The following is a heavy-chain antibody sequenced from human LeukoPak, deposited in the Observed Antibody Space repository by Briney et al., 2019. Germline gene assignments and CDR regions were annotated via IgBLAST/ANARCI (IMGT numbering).Heavy chain of an antibody. J-gene: IGHJ6*02. CDR2: IYRDGNT. D-gene: IGHD3-10*01. CDR3: ARDLVKLLGFGEYQARTYYYGMDV. CDR1: GGSISSGNW. V-gene: IGHV4-4*02. Sequence: SETLSLTCVVSGGSISSGNWWSWVRQSPEKGLEWIGEIYRDGNTNYNQSLKSRATISVDTSNGQFSLKLSAVTAADTAVYYCARDLVKLLGFGEYQARTYYYGMDVWGQGTTVTVSS.